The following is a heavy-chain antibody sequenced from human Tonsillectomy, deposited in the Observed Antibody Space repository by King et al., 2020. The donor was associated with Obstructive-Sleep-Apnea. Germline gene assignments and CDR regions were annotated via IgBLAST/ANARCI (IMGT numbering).Heavy chain of an antibody. V-gene: IGHV5-51*01. CDR3: ARRPAYCGGDGYAYGMDV. CDR2: IYPGDSDT. Sequence: QLVQSGAEVKKPGESLKISCKGSGDTFTSYWIGWVRQMPGKGLEWMGIIYPGDSDTRYSPSFQGQVTISADKSISTAYLQWSSLKASDTAMYYCARRPAYCGGDGYAYGMDVWGQGTTVTVSS. J-gene: IGHJ6*02. CDR1: GDTFTSYW. D-gene: IGHD2-21*02.